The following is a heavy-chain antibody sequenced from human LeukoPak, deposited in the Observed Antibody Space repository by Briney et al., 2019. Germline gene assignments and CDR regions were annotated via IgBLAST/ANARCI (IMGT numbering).Heavy chain of an antibody. CDR2: IKQDGSGK. V-gene: IGHV3-7*01. Sequence: GGSLRLSCAASGFTFSNYWMSWVRQAPGKGLEWVANIKQDGSGKYYVDSVKGRFTISRDYAKNSLYLQMNSLRAEDTAVYYCAREVSSSWYPDAFDIWGQGTMVTVSS. CDR1: GFTFSNYW. J-gene: IGHJ3*02. CDR3: AREVSSSWYPDAFDI. D-gene: IGHD6-13*01.